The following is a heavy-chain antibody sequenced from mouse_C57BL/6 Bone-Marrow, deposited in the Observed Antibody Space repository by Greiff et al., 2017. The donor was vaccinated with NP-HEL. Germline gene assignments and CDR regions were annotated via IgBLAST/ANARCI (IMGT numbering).Heavy chain of an antibody. CDR2: FHPYNDDT. D-gene: IGHD2-1*01. Sequence: QVQLQQSGAELVKPGASVKMSCKASGYTFTTYPIEWVKQNHGKSLEWIGTFHPYNDDTEYNEKFKNKATLTVDKYSSTVYLELSRLTSDDSSVYYSARGGNTGYNFDYWGQGTPPTVSS. CDR1: GYTFTTYP. CDR3: ARGGNTGYNFDY. J-gene: IGHJ2*01. V-gene: IGHV1-47*01.